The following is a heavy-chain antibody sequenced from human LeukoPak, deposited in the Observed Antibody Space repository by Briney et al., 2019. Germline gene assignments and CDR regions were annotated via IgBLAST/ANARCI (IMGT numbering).Heavy chain of an antibody. J-gene: IGHJ3*02. Sequence: PGGSLRLSCAASGFTFSDYYMSWIRQAPGKGLEWVSYISSSGSTIYYADSVKGRFTISRDNAKNSLYLQMNSPRAEDTAVYYCARYCTNGVCYGAFDIWGQGTMVTVSS. CDR2: ISSSGSTI. CDR3: ARYCTNGVCYGAFDI. CDR1: GFTFSDYY. D-gene: IGHD2-8*01. V-gene: IGHV3-11*04.